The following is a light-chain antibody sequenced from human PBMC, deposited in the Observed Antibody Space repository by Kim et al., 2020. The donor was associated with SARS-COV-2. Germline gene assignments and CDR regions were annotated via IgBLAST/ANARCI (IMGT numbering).Light chain of an antibody. V-gene: IGLV6-57*03. CDR2: EDN. J-gene: IGLJ2*01. Sequence: GKTVTIPCTRSRGRIARNYVQWYQQRPGSAPTTVIYEDNQRPSGVPDRFSGSIDSSSNSASLTISGLKTEDEADYYCQSYDSSNVVFGGGTQLTVL. CDR3: QSYDSSNVV. CDR1: RGRIARNY.